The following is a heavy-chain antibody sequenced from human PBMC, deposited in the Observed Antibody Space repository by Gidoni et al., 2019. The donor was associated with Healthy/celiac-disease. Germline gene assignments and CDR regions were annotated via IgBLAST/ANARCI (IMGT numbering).Heavy chain of an antibody. Sequence: QVQLVQSGAEVKKTGASVTVSCKASGDTFTGYYMHWVRQAPGQGLEWMGWINPNSGGTNYAQKFQGRVTMTRDTSISTAYMELSRLRSDDTAVYYCARDIAVAGPGLSWGQGTLVTVSS. CDR1: GDTFTGYY. CDR2: INPNSGGT. J-gene: IGHJ5*02. D-gene: IGHD6-19*01. CDR3: ARDIAVAGPGLS. V-gene: IGHV1-2*02.